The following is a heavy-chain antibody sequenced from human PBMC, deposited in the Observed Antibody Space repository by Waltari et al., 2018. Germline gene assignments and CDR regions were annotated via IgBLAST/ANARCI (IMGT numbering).Heavy chain of an antibody. V-gene: IGHV4-34*01. D-gene: IGHD6-6*01. CDR1: GGSFSGFY. Sequence: QVQLPQWGAGLLKPSEPLSLTCPVYGGSFSGFYWSLIRQPPGKGLEWIGEINHSGSTNYSPSLKSRVTLSVDTSKNQFSLKLSSVTAADTAVYFCARANGGMAARKNKYNWFDPWGQGTLVTVSS. CDR3: ARANGGMAARKNKYNWFDP. J-gene: IGHJ5*02. CDR2: INHSGST.